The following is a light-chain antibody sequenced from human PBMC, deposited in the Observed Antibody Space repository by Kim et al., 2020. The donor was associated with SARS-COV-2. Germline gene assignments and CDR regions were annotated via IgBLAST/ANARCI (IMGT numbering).Light chain of an antibody. CDR1: SSDVGSYDL. V-gene: IGLV2-23*02. Sequence: QSVLTQPASVSGSPGQSITISCTGTSSDVGSYDLVSWYQQHPGKAPKLIIYEVTKRPSGVSDRFSGSKSGNTASLTISGLQAEDEADSYYCSCAYLTTYLFGTGTKVTVL. CDR3: CSCAYLTTYL. J-gene: IGLJ1*01. CDR2: EVT.